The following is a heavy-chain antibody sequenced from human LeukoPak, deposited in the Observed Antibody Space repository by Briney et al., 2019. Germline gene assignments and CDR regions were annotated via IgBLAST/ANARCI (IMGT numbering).Heavy chain of an antibody. V-gene: IGHV3-23*01. CDR3: AKDRTVTTEYNWFDP. D-gene: IGHD4-17*01. CDR1: GLTFRSNA. J-gene: IGHJ5*02. CDR2: FSGSGGST. Sequence: PGGSLRLSFEASGLTFRSNAMSWVPQAPGKGLKWFYAFSGSGGSTYYADSVKGRFTIPRDNSKNTLYLQMNSLRAEDTAVYYCAKDRTVTTEYNWFDPWGQETLVTVSS.